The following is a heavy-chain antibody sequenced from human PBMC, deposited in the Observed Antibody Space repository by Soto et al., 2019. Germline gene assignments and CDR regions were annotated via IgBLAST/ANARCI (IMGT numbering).Heavy chain of an antibody. CDR3: ARGGYDFWSGYLGFDY. D-gene: IGHD3-3*01. Sequence: VQLVESGGGLVQPGGSLRLSCAASGFTFSSYWMSWVRQAPGKGLEWVANIKQDGSEKYYVDSVKGRFTISRDNAKNSLYLQMNSLRAEDTAVYYCARGGYDFWSGYLGFDYWGQGTLVTVSS. CDR2: IKQDGSEK. J-gene: IGHJ4*02. V-gene: IGHV3-7*01. CDR1: GFTFSSYW.